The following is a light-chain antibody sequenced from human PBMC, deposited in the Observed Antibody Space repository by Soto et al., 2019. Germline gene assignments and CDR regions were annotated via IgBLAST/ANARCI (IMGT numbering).Light chain of an antibody. Sequence: EIVMTQSPATLSVSPGERATLSCRASQSVITNLAWYQQKSGQAPRLLIYAASTRATDIPARFSGSGSGTEFTLTISNLQAEAVAAYYCQHYYSIPWTFGQGTRVEIK. CDR3: QHYYSIPWT. V-gene: IGKV3-15*01. CDR1: QSVITN. CDR2: AAS. J-gene: IGKJ1*01.